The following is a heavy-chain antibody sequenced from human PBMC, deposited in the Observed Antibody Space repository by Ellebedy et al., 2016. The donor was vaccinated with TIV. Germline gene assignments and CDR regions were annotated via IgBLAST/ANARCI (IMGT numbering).Heavy chain of an antibody. D-gene: IGHD3-3*01. J-gene: IGHJ6*03. CDR2: INHSGST. V-gene: IGHV4-39*07. CDR1: GGSISSGGYY. Sequence: SETLSLTXTVSGGSISSGGYYWSWIRQPPGKGLEWIGEINHSGSTNYNPSLKSRVTISVDTSKNQFSLKLSSVTAADTAVYYCARGRDFWSGYPYYYYMDVWGKGTTVTVSS. CDR3: ARGRDFWSGYPYYYYMDV.